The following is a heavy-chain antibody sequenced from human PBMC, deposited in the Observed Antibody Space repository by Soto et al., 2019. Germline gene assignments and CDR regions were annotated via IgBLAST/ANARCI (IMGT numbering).Heavy chain of an antibody. Sequence: PGGSLRLSCAASGFTFSSYEMNWVRQAPGKGLEWVSYISSSGSTIYYADSVKGRFTISRDNAKNSLYLQMNSLRAEDTAVYYCAREDDSVVKAYYFDYWGQGTLVTVSS. CDR1: GFTFSSYE. CDR3: AREDDSVVKAYYFDY. CDR2: ISSSGSTI. D-gene: IGHD2-15*01. V-gene: IGHV3-48*03. J-gene: IGHJ4*02.